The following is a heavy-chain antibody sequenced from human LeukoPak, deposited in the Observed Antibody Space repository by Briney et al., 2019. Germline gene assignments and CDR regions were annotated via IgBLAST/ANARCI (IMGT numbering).Heavy chain of an antibody. CDR1: GFTFSSYG. CDR3: AKVPVPVIGAAGPFDY. D-gene: IGHD6-13*01. V-gene: IGHV3-48*01. Sequence: GGSLRLSCAASGFTFSSYGMTWVRQAPGKGLEWVSYISSSSSTIYYADSVKGRFTISRDNSKNTLYLQMDSLRAEDTAVYYCAKVPVPVIGAAGPFDYWGQGTLVTVSS. J-gene: IGHJ4*02. CDR2: ISSSSSTI.